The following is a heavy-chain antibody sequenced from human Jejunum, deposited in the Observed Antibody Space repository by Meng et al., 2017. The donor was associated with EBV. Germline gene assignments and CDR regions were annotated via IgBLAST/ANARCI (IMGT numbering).Heavy chain of an antibody. CDR1: TDFISCYEW. Sequence: QESGPGLVKPSATLSPTCTFSTDFISCYEWWRWVRHPPGKGLEWLGEINQVGSTYYNPSLKSRVTISIDTSKRQFSLRLNSMTAADTAVYYCARASSERLLDYWGQGTLVTVSS. J-gene: IGHJ4*02. D-gene: IGHD1-14*01. CDR3: ARASSERLLDY. V-gene: IGHV4-4*02. CDR2: INQVGST.